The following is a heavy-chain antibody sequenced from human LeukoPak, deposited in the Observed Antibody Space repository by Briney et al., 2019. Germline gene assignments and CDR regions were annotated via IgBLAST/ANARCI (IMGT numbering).Heavy chain of an antibody. Sequence: GGSLRLSCAASGFTFSSYAMHWVRQAPGKGLEYVSAISSNGGSTYYANSVKGRFTISRDNSKNTLYLQMGSLRAEDTAVYYCARDTVAQYGMDVWGQGTTVTVSS. CDR3: ARDTVAQYGMDV. CDR2: ISSNGGST. CDR1: GFTFSSYA. V-gene: IGHV3-64*01. J-gene: IGHJ6*02. D-gene: IGHD2-15*01.